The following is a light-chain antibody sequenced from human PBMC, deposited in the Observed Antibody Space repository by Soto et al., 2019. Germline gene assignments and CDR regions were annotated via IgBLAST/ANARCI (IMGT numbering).Light chain of an antibody. CDR1: SSDIGTYDY. Sequence: QSALTQPASVSGSPGQSITISCTGTSSDIGTYDYVSWYQHHPGKAPKLMIYEVTNRPSGVSDRFSGSKSGKTASLTISGLQAADEADYYCSSYTTTTTPVVFGGGTKLTVL. J-gene: IGLJ2*01. CDR2: EVT. CDR3: SSYTTTTTPVV. V-gene: IGLV2-14*01.